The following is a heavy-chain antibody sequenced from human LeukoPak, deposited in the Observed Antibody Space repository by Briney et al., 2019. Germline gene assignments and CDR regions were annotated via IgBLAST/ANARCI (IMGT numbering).Heavy chain of an antibody. J-gene: IGHJ4*02. D-gene: IGHD2-21*02. Sequence: GGSLTLSCAASGFTFSSYAMSWVRQPPGKGLEWVSVMYTGGGRYYGDSVKGRFTISRDNSKNTVFLQMNILRVEDTALYYCTRGQSYCGADCYSDWGQGTLVTVSS. V-gene: IGHV3-66*01. CDR3: TRGQSYCGADCYSD. CDR2: MYTGGGR. CDR1: GFTFSSYA.